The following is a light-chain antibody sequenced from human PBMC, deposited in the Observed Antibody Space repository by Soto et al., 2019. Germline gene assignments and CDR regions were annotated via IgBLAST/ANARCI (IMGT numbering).Light chain of an antibody. CDR2: DVS. CDR1: SSDVGDYNY. V-gene: IGLV2-14*01. CDR3: SSYTSRSTLVV. J-gene: IGLJ2*01. Sequence: QSALTQPASVSGSPGQSITISCTGTSSDVGDYNYVSWYQQVPGKAPKLMIYDVSNRPSGVSNRFSGSKSGIRASLPISGPQAEGGSYYYCSSYTSRSTLVVFGGRAKLTVL.